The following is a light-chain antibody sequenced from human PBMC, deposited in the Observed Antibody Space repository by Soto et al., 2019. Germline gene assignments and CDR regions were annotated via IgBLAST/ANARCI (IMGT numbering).Light chain of an antibody. CDR1: SSDVGGSAY. J-gene: IGLJ3*02. Sequence: QSALTQPASVSGSPGQSITISCTGTSSDVGGSAYVSWYQQHPDKAPKLMIYEVSNRPSGVSNRFSGSKSGNTASLTISGLQSEDEGNYYCSSYTRGSTLVFGGGTKLTVL. CDR3: SSYTRGSTLV. CDR2: EVS. V-gene: IGLV2-14*01.